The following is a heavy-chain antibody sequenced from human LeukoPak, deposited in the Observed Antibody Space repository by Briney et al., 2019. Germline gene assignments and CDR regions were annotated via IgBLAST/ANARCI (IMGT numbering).Heavy chain of an antibody. V-gene: IGHV3-21*04. Sequence: PGGSLRLSCEASGFTFSSYSMNWVRQAPGKGLEWVSSISTSSSYIYYADSVKGRFTISRDNAKNSLYLQMNSLRAEDTAVYYCATYSGAHHKTFDYWGQGTLVTVSS. D-gene: IGHD1-26*01. CDR2: ISTSSSYI. CDR1: GFTFSSYS. CDR3: ATYSGAHHKTFDY. J-gene: IGHJ4*02.